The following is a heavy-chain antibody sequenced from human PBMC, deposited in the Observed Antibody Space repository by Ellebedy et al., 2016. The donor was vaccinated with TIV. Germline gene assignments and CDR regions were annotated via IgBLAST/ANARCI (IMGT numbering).Heavy chain of an antibody. CDR1: GYTFSSYY. CDR2: INPNRGGT. CDR3: ARGPYVFYPYDY. D-gene: IGHD2/OR15-2a*01. Sequence: ASVKVSCKASGYTFSSYYMHWVRQAPGQGLEWMGWINPNRGGTNYAQKFQGRVTMTRDTSISTAYMELSRLRSDDTAVYYCARGPYVFYPYDYWGQGTLVTVPS. J-gene: IGHJ4*02. V-gene: IGHV1-2*02.